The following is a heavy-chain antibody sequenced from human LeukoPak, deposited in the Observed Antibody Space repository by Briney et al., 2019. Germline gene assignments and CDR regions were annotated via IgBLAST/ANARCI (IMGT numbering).Heavy chain of an antibody. CDR2: IYTSGST. J-gene: IGHJ5*02. CDR3: ARVGIAARTLYNWFDP. V-gene: IGHV4-61*02. CDR1: GGSISSGSYY. D-gene: IGHD6-6*01. Sequence: SETLSLTCTVSGGSISSGSYYWSWIRQPAGKGLEWIGRIYTSGSTNYNPSLKSRVTISVDTSKNQFSLKLSSVTAADTAVYYCARVGIAARTLYNWFDPWGQGTLVTVSS.